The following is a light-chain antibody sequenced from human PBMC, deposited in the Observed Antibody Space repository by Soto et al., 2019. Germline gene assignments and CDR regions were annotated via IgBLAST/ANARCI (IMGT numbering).Light chain of an antibody. Sequence: DIQMTQSPSAMSASVGDRVTITCRASQGINNYLAWFQQRPGKVTQRLIYGASSLQSGVPSRFSGSGSGTEFTLTISSLQPEDSATYYCLQNNRYPWTFGQGTKVDIK. CDR2: GAS. V-gene: IGKV1-17*03. CDR1: QGINNY. CDR3: LQNNRYPWT. J-gene: IGKJ1*01.